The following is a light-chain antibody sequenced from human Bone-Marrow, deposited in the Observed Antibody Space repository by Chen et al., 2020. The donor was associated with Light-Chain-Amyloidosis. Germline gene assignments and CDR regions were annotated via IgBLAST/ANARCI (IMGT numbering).Light chain of an antibody. V-gene: IGLV3-21*02. CDR3: QVWDRSSDRPV. CDR1: NIGSTS. Sequence: YLRPQHSSVPVAPGQTATLACGGNNIGSTSVHWYQQTPGQAPLLVVYDDSDRPSGIPERLSGSNSGNTATLTISRVEAGDEADYYCQVWDRSSDRPVFGGGTKLTVL. J-gene: IGLJ3*02. CDR2: DDS.